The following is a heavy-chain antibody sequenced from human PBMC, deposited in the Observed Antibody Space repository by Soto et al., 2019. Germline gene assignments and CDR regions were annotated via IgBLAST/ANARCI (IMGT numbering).Heavy chain of an antibody. D-gene: IGHD2-15*01. J-gene: IGHJ5*02. V-gene: IGHV3-30-3*01. CDR2: ISYDGSNK. CDR3: ARDSLYCSGGSCYDGSWFDP. Sequence: PGGSQRLSCAASGFTFSSYAMHWVRQAPGKGLEWVAVISYDGSNKYYADSVKGRFTISRDNSKNTLYLQMNSLRAEDTAVYYCARDSLYCSGGSCYDGSWFDPWGQGTLVTVSS. CDR1: GFTFSSYA.